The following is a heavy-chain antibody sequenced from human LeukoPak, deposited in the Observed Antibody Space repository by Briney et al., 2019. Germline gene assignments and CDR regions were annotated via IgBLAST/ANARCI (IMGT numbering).Heavy chain of an antibody. CDR3: ARDTNAIFDY. Sequence: PGGSLRLSCAASGFTFSSYAMSWVRQAPGKGLEWVAVIWYDGSSKYYADSVKGRFTISRDNSKNTLYLQMNSLRAEDTAVYYCARDTNAIFDYWGQGTLVTVSS. J-gene: IGHJ4*02. CDR2: IWYDGSSK. V-gene: IGHV3-33*08. CDR1: GFTFSSYA.